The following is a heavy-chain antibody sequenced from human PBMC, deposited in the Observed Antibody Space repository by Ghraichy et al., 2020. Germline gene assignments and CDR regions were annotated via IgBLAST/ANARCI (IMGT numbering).Heavy chain of an antibody. CDR1: GFTFSDHF. Sequence: GRSLRLSCAASGFTFSDHFMDWVRQAPGQGLEWVGRVRKKINSYTTEYAASVKGRFTISRDDSKNSLYLQMNSLKTKDTAVYYCARRGSSGNYVPFDYWGQGTLVTVSS. CDR3: ARRGSSGNYVPFDY. J-gene: IGHJ4*02. CDR2: VRKKINSYTT. V-gene: IGHV3-72*01. D-gene: IGHD3-10*01.